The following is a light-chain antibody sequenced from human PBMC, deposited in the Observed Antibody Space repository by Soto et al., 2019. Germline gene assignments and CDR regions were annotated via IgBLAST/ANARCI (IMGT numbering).Light chain of an antibody. J-gene: IGKJ2*01. CDR1: EGMTDY. CDR2: DVS. V-gene: IGKV1-33*01. Sequence: DILMAQSPSSLSASVGDRVIITCQASEGMTDYLGWFQQKSGKAPKLLIYDVSSLKPGVPSRFSGSRSGTSFILTIKGLQPEDFATYFCQQYDTLPYSSGQGTKVQ. CDR3: QQYDTLPYS.